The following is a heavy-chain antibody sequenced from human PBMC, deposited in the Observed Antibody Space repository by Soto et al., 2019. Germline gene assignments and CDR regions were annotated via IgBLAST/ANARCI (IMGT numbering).Heavy chain of an antibody. CDR3: VRKYSSGWYDAFDI. CDR1: GYSFSTNW. CDR2: IYPGDSET. Sequence: PGESLKISCQGSGYSFSTNWIGWVRQMPGKGLECMGIIYPGDSETRYSPSFQGQVIISADKSISTAYLQWSSLKASDTAMYYCVRKYSSGWYDAFDIWGQGTMVTVSS. V-gene: IGHV5-51*01. D-gene: IGHD6-19*01. J-gene: IGHJ3*02.